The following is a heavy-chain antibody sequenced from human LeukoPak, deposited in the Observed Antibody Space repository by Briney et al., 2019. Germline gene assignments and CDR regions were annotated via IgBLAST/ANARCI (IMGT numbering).Heavy chain of an antibody. J-gene: IGHJ3*02. V-gene: IGHV5-51*01. CDR1: GYSFTSYW. D-gene: IGHD3-22*01. CDR2: IYPGDSDT. CDR3: AREYSYDSSGYSNAFDI. Sequence: GEPLKISCKGSGYSFTSYWIGWVRQMPGKGLEWMGIIYPGDSDTRYSPSFQGQVTISADKSISTAYLQWSSLKASDTAMYYCAREYSYDSSGYSNAFDIWGQGTMVTVSS.